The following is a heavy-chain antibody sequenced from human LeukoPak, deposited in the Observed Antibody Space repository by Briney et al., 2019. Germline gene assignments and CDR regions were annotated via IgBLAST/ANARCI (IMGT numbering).Heavy chain of an antibody. D-gene: IGHD1-14*01. V-gene: IGHV4-59*01. CDR1: GDSISNYY. Sequence: PSETLSLTCTVSGDSISNYYWSWIRQPPGKGLDWIGYIYYSGNTDYDPSLKSRVTISVDTSKNQFSLRLNSVTAADTAVYYCARYRNEALFAFDIWGQGTMVTVSS. CDR2: IYYSGNT. J-gene: IGHJ3*02. CDR3: ARYRNEALFAFDI.